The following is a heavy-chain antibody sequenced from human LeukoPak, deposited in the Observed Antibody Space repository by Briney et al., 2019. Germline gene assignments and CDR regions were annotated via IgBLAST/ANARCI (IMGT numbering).Heavy chain of an antibody. Sequence: PGGSLRLSCAASGFTFSGYWMHWVRQGPEKGLELVSRIDNDGHGILYADSVKGRFTTSRDNAKNTLYLQMNSLRFEDTAVYYCAILLEWSDVWGKGTTVTVSS. CDR2: IDNDGHGI. CDR1: GFTFSGYW. J-gene: IGHJ6*04. D-gene: IGHD3-3*01. CDR3: AILLEWSDV. V-gene: IGHV3-74*03.